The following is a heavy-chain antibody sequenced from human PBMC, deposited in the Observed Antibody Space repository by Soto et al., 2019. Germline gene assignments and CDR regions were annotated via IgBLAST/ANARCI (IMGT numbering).Heavy chain of an antibody. D-gene: IGHD6-6*01. V-gene: IGHV1-18*04. CDR3: ASGIAARPSARPYYYYGMDV. CDR1: GYTFTSYG. Sequence: GASVKVSCKASGYTFTSYGISWVRQAPGQGLEWMGWISAYNGNTNYAQKLQGRVTMTTDTSTSTAYMELRSLRSDDTAVYYCASGIAARPSARPYYYYGMDVWGQGTTVTVSS. J-gene: IGHJ6*02. CDR2: ISAYNGNT.